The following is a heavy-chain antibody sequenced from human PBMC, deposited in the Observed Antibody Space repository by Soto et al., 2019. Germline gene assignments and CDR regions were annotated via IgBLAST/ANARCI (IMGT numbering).Heavy chain of an antibody. V-gene: IGHV5-10-1*01. CDR2: IDPSDSYT. CDR1: GYSFTNYW. J-gene: IGHJ5*02. CDR3: XXXXXXXXXXGYYRETWFDP. D-gene: IGHD3-22*01. Sequence: EVQLVQSGAEVKKPGESLRISCKGSGYSFTNYWISWVXXXXXXXXXWMGRIDPSDSYTNYSPSFQGHVTISADKSXXXXXXXXXXXXXXXXXXXXXXXXXXXXXXXGYYRETWFDPWGQGTLVTVSS.